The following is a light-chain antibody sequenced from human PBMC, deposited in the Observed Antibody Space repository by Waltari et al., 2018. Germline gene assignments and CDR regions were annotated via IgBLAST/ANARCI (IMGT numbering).Light chain of an antibody. CDR1: SSDVGGYNY. J-gene: IGLJ3*02. Sequence: QSALTQPRSVSGSPGQSVTISCTGTSSDVGGYNYVSWYQQHPGKAPKLMFYDVNTRPSGVPERFSGSKSGDTASLTISGLQAEDEADYYCCSFAGYYSWVFGGGTKLTVL. V-gene: IGLV2-11*01. CDR3: CSFAGYYSWV. CDR2: DVN.